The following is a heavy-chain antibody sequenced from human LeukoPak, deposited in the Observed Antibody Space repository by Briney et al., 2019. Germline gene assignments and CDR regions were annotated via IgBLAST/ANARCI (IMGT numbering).Heavy chain of an antibody. Sequence: ASVRVSCKASGYTFTGYYMHWVRQAPGQGLEWMGWINPNSGGTNYAQKFQGRVTMTRDTSISTAYMELSRLRSDDTAVYYCARVPTEAYCGGDCYSYAFDIWGQGTMVTVSS. D-gene: IGHD2-21*02. CDR3: ARVPTEAYCGGDCYSYAFDI. V-gene: IGHV1-2*02. CDR1: GYTFTGYY. J-gene: IGHJ3*02. CDR2: INPNSGGT.